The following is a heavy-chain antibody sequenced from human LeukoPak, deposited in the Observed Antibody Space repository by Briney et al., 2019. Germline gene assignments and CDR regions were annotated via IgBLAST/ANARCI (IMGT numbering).Heavy chain of an antibody. CDR2: INRSGST. CDR3: ARGRLAVGLNWFDP. Sequence: PSETLSLTCAVYGGSFSGYYWSWIRQPPGKGLEWIGEINRSGSTNYNPSLKSRVTISVDTSKNQFSLKLSSVTAADTAVYYCARGRLAVGLNWFDPWGQGTLVTVSS. J-gene: IGHJ5*02. D-gene: IGHD6-19*01. V-gene: IGHV4-34*01. CDR1: GGSFSGYY.